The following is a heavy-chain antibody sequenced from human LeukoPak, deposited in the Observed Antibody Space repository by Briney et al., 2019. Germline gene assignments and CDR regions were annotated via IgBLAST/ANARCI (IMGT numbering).Heavy chain of an antibody. Sequence: SETLSLTFTVSGGSISSSSYYWGWIRQPPGKGLEWIGNCYYTGSPYYNPSLKSRVTISVDTSKNQFSLKLSSVTAADTAVYYCARHGGWEYYFDSWGQGTLVTVSS. CDR2: CYYTGSP. CDR1: GGSISSSSYY. D-gene: IGHD3-16*01. J-gene: IGHJ4*02. V-gene: IGHV4-39*01. CDR3: ARHGGWEYYFDS.